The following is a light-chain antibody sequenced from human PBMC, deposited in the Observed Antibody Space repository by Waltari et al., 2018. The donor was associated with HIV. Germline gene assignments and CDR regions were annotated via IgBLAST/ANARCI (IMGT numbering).Light chain of an antibody. CDR3: CSYAASRSVV. CDR2: EVT. Sequence: QSALAQPASVSDSPGQSITISCTGTSSDVGDYNTVSWYQQHPGKVPKLIIYEVTKRPSGVSNRFSGSKSGNTASLTISGLQAEDEADYYCCSYAASRSVVFGGGTKLTVL. J-gene: IGLJ2*01. CDR1: SSDVGDYNT. V-gene: IGLV2-23*02.